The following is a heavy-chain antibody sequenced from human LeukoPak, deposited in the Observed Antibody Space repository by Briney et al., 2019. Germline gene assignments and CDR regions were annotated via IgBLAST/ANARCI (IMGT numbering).Heavy chain of an antibody. CDR2: IWYDGSNK. J-gene: IGHJ4*02. CDR3: ARELAGLDY. Sequence: GGSLRPSCAASGFTFSSYGMHWVRQAPSKGPGWVAVIWYDGSNKYYADSVKGRFTISRDNSKNTLYLQMNSLRAEETAVYYCARELAGLDYWGQGTLVTVSS. V-gene: IGHV3-33*01. D-gene: IGHD6-13*01. CDR1: GFTFSSYG.